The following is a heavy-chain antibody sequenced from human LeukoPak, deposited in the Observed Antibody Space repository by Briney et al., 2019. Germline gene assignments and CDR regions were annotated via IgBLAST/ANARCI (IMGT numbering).Heavy chain of an antibody. Sequence: GGSLRLSCAASGFTFNNAWMSWVRQAPGKGLEWVGRIKSKSDGGKTDYAAPVKGRFTISRDDSKNTLYLQMNSLTTEDTAVYYCTTEFGELSFWGQGTLVTDSS. CDR2: IKSKSDGGKT. CDR1: GFTFNNAW. CDR3: TTEFGELSF. D-gene: IGHD3-16*02. J-gene: IGHJ4*02. V-gene: IGHV3-15*01.